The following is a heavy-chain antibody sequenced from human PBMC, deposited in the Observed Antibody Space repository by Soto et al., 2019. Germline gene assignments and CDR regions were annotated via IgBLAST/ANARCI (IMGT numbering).Heavy chain of an antibody. J-gene: IGHJ6*02. CDR2: ISGSGGST. V-gene: IGHV3-23*01. CDR1: GFTFSSYA. Sequence: GGSLRLSCAASGFTFSSYAMSWVRQAPGKGLEWVSAISGSGGSTYYADSVKGRFTISRDNSKNTLYLQMNSLRAEDTAVYYCAKARYSRGAYYYGMDVWGQGTTVTVSS. D-gene: IGHD6-25*01. CDR3: AKARYSRGAYYYGMDV.